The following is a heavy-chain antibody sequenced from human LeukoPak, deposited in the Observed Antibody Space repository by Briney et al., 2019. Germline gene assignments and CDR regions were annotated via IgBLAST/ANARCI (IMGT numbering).Heavy chain of an antibody. Sequence: PSETLSLTCAVYGGSFSGYYWSWIRRPPGKGLEWIGEINHSGSTNYNPSLKSRVTISVDTSKNQFSLKLSSVTAADTAVYYCAREGDRGVIHYWGQGTLVTVSS. V-gene: IGHV4-34*01. CDR3: AREGDRGVIHY. D-gene: IGHD3-10*01. CDR1: GGSFSGYY. J-gene: IGHJ4*02. CDR2: INHSGST.